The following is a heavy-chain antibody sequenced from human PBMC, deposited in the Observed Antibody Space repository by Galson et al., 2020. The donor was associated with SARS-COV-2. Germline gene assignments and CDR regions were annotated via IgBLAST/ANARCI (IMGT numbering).Heavy chain of an antibody. CDR3: ARYYDSFDYFDY. CDR1: GFTFSSYA. Sequence: ETLSLTCAASGFTFSSYAMHWVRQAPGKGLEYVSAISSNGGSTYYADSVKGRFTISRDNSKNTLYLQMSSLRAEDTAVYYCARYYDSFDYFDYWGQGTLVTVSS. V-gene: IGHV3-64D*06. CDR2: ISSNGGST. D-gene: IGHD3-3*01. J-gene: IGHJ4*02.